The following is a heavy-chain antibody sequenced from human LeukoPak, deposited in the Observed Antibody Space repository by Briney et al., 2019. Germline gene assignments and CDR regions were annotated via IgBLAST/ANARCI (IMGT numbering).Heavy chain of an antibody. J-gene: IGHJ4*02. V-gene: IGHV3-7*01. Sequence: GGSLTLSCAASGFTFSYHWMTWVRQAPGKGLEWVANIKSDGTVKNYVDSVKGRFTISRDNAKNSLYLQMNSLRAEDTGVYYCARLRVFDYWGQGTLVTVSS. CDR3: ARLRVFDY. CDR2: IKSDGTVK. D-gene: IGHD4-17*01. CDR1: GFTFSYHW.